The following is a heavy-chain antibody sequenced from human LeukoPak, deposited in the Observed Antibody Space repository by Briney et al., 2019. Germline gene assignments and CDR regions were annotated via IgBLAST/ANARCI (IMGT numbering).Heavy chain of an antibody. CDR2: ISSGSSYI. J-gene: IGHJ4*02. Sequence: PGGSLRLSCAASGFTFSSYSMNWVRQAPGKGLEWVSSISSGSSYIYYADSVKGRFTISRDNAKNSLYLQMNSLRAEDTAVYYCARDGRFPPEVLPRYSDYWGQGTLVTVSS. V-gene: IGHV3-21*01. CDR1: GFTFSSYS. D-gene: IGHD1-26*01. CDR3: ARDGRFPPEVLPRYSDY.